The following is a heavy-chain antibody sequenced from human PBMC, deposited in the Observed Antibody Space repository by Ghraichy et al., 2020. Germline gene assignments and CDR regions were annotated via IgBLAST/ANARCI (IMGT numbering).Heavy chain of an antibody. J-gene: IGHJ6*02. CDR3: ARDGYNYYYYYGMDV. D-gene: IGHD5-24*01. V-gene: IGHV2-70*01. CDR1: GFSLSTSGMC. CDR2: IDWDDDK. Sequence: SGPTLVKPTQTLTLTCTFSGFSLSTSGMCVSWIRQPPGKALEWLALIDWDDDKYYSTSLKTRLTISKDTSKNQVVLTMTNMDPVDTATYYCARDGYNYYYYYGMDVWGQGTTVTVSS.